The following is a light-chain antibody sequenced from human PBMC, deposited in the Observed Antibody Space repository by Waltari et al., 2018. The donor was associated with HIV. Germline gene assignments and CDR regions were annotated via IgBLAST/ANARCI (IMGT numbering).Light chain of an antibody. CDR1: NIDIGSYAY. CDR2: EVT. J-gene: IGLJ2*01. CDR3: SSFADRDGFYVL. V-gene: IGLV2-8*01. Sequence: QSALTQPPSASGSPGQSVTLSCTESNIDIGSYAYVSWYQLHPGKAPKLVISEVTKRPSGVSDRFSGSKSANTAFLTVSGLQAEDEADYYCSSFADRDGFYVLFGGGTRLTVL.